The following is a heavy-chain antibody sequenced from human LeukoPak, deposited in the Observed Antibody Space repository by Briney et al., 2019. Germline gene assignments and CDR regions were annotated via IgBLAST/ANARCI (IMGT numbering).Heavy chain of an antibody. CDR1: GGSISSYY. CDR2: IYYSGST. CDR3: ARHYYDSSGYIRAFDY. D-gene: IGHD3-22*01. Sequence: SETLSLTCTVPGGSISSYYWSWIRQPPGKGLEWIGYIYYSGSTNYNPSLKSRVTISVDTSKNQFSLKLSSVTAADTAVYYCARHYYDSSGYIRAFDYWGQGTLVTVSS. V-gene: IGHV4-59*01. J-gene: IGHJ4*02.